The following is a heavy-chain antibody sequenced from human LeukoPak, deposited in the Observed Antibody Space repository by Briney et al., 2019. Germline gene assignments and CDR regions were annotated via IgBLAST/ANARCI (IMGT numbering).Heavy chain of an antibody. Sequence: PGGSLRLSCAASGFNFTMYWMHWVRQAPGKGLVWVSRINNDGSTTSHADSVKGRFAISRDNSKSMLFLQLNSLRAEDTALYYCARDLHYYVAMDVWGQGTTVTVSS. CDR2: INNDGSTT. D-gene: IGHD3-10*02. CDR1: GFNFTMYW. J-gene: IGHJ6*02. V-gene: IGHV3-74*01. CDR3: ARDLHYYVAMDV.